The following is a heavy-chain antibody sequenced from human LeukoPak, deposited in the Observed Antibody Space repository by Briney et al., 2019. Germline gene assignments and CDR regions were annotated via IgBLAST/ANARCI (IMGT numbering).Heavy chain of an antibody. CDR2: IYHSGST. CDR3: ARGSAFDI. CDR1: GGSISSGGYY. D-gene: IGHD3-10*01. V-gene: IGHV4-30-2*01. Sequence: PSETLSLTCTVSGGSISSGGYYWSWIRQPPGKGLEWIGYIYHSGSTYYNPSLKSRVTISVDRSKNQFSLKLSSVTAAGTAVYYCARGSAFDIWGQGTMVTVSS. J-gene: IGHJ3*02.